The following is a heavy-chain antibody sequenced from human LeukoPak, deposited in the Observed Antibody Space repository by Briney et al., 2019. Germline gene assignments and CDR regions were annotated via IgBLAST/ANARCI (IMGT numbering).Heavy chain of an antibody. CDR3: ARDGELSFDY. CDR1: GGSISSGDYY. V-gene: IGHV4-30-4*01. CDR2: IYYSGST. Sequence: SETLSLTCTVSGGSISSGDYYWRWIRQPPGKGLEWIGYIYYSGSTYYNPSLKSRVTISVDTSKNQFSLKLSSVTAADTAVYYCARDGELSFDYWGQGTLVTVSS. D-gene: IGHD1-26*01. J-gene: IGHJ4*02.